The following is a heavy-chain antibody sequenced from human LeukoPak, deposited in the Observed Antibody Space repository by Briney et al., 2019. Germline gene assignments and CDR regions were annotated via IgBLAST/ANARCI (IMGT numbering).Heavy chain of an antibody. D-gene: IGHD2-15*01. CDR3: ARHSSIAATDPMDY. CDR1: GYTFTNHW. Sequence: GESLKISCKGSGYTFTNHWIGWVRQMPGKGLEWRGIIFPGDSDARYSPSFQGQVTISVDKSSTTTYLHWASLKASDTAVYYCARHSSIAATDPMDYWGQGTLITVSS. CDR2: IFPGDSDA. V-gene: IGHV5-51*01. J-gene: IGHJ4*01.